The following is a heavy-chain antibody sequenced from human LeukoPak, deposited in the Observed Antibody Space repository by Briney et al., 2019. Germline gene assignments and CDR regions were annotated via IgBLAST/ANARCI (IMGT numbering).Heavy chain of an antibody. D-gene: IGHD6-6*01. J-gene: IGHJ6*03. CDR3: ARISSFDLYYYYMDV. Sequence: GESLKISCKGSGYSFTSYWIGWVRQLPGKGLEWMGIIYPGDSDTRYSPSFQGQVTISADKSISTAYLQWSSLKASDTAMYYCARISSFDLYYYYMDVWGKGTTVTVSS. CDR2: IYPGDSDT. V-gene: IGHV5-51*01. CDR1: GYSFTSYW.